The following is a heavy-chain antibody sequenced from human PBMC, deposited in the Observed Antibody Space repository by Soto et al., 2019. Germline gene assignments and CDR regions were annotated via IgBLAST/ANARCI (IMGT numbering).Heavy chain of an antibody. J-gene: IGHJ4*02. Sequence: GGSLRLSCAASGFTFSSYAMHWVRQAPGKGLEWAAVISYDGSNKYYADSVKGRFTISRDNSKNTLYLQMNSLRAEDTAVYYCARVKVVPAAPFDYWGQGTLVTVYS. CDR2: ISYDGSNK. CDR1: GFTFSSYA. D-gene: IGHD2-2*01. CDR3: ARVKVVPAAPFDY. V-gene: IGHV3-30-3*01.